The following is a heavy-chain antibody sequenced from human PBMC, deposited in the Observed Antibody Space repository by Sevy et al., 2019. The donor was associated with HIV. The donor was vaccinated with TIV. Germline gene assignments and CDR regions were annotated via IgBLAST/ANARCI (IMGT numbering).Heavy chain of an antibody. CDR2: ISYDGSNK. CDR1: GFTFTTYA. D-gene: IGHD2-15*01. Sequence: GGSLRLSCTASGFTFTTYAMSWVRQAPGKGLEWVAVISYDGSNKYYADSVKGRFTISKDNSKNTLYLQMNSLRAEDTAVYYCAKDRFGYCSGGSCSHFDYWGQGTLVTVSS. CDR3: AKDRFGYCSGGSCSHFDY. J-gene: IGHJ4*02. V-gene: IGHV3-30*18.